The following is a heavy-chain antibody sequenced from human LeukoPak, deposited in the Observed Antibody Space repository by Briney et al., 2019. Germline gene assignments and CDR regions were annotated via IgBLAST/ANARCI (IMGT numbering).Heavy chain of an antibody. J-gene: IGHJ5*02. D-gene: IGHD3-3*01. CDR2: XNXXGST. CDR3: ARRRFYDFWSGYRGGDWFDP. CDR1: GGSFSGYY. V-gene: IGHV4-34*01. Sequence: SETLSLTCAVYGGSFSGYYWSWIRQPLGKGLEWIGXXNXXGSTNYNPSLKSRVTISVDTSKNQFSLKLSSVTAADTAVYYCARRRFYDFWSGYRGGDWFDPWGQGTLVTVSS.